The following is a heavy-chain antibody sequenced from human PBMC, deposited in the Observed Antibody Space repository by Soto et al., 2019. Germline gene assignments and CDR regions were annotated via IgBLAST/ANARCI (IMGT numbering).Heavy chain of an antibody. CDR2: IIPIFGTT. J-gene: IGHJ4*02. CDR1: GGTFSSYA. V-gene: IGHV1-69*13. CDR3: ARNHYYDSSGYYYFDY. D-gene: IGHD3-22*01. Sequence: SVKVSCKASGGTFSSYAISWVRQAPGQGLEWMGGIIPIFGTTKHAQKFQGRVTSTADESTSTVYMELSRLTSEDTALYYCARNHYYDSSGYYYFDYWGQGTPVTVSS.